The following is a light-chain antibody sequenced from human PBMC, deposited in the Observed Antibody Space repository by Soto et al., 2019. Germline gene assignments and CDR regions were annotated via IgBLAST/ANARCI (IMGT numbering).Light chain of an antibody. J-gene: IGLJ1*01. CDR2: DVS. Sequence: QCARTRPASGSGSDGRSSTISCTGTSSDVGGNKYVSWYQHYPGKAPKLMICDVSNRPSGVSNRFSGSKSGNTASLTISGLQAEDEADYYCSAFTGTTYVFGPGTTVTVL. CDR3: SAFTGTTYV. V-gene: IGLV2-14*03. CDR1: SSDVGGNKY.